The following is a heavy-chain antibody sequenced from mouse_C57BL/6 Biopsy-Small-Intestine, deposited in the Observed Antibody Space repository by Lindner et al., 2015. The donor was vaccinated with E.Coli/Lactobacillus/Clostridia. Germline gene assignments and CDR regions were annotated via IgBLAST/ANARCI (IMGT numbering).Heavy chain of an antibody. J-gene: IGHJ4*01. CDR1: GYTFTSYD. V-gene: IGHV1-84*02. Sequence: SVKVSCKASGYTFTSYDINWVRQATGQGLEWMGWMNPDSDNTGYAQKFQGRVTMTRDTSISTAYMELSSLRSDDTAVYYCVRGGDFDHWGQGTLVTVSS. CDR2: MNPDSDNT. CDR3: VRGGDFDH.